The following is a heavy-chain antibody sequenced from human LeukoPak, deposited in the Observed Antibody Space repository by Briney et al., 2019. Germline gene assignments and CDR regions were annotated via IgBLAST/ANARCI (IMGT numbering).Heavy chain of an antibody. Sequence: SVKVSCKASGGTFSSYAISWVRQAPGQGLEWMGRIIPILGIANHAQKFQGRVTITADKSTSTAYMELSSLRSEDTAVYYCARGPLLDNAFDIWGQGTMVTVSS. J-gene: IGHJ3*02. CDR2: IIPILGIA. CDR1: GGTFSSYA. D-gene: IGHD3-10*01. V-gene: IGHV1-69*04. CDR3: ARGPLLDNAFDI.